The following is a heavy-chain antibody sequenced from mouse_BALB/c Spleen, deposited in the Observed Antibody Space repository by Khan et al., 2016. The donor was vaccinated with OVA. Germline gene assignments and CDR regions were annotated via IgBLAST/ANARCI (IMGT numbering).Heavy chain of an antibody. CDR3: ARNFDYGYPYYAMDY. Sequence: QVQLKQSGPGLVAPSQSLSITCTVSGFSLTNYGVHWVRQPPGKGLEWLVVIWSDGSTTYNSALKSRLSISKDNFKRQVFLKMNSLQTDDTAMYYCARNFDYGYPYYAMDYWGQGTSVTVSS. CDR1: GFSLTNYG. V-gene: IGHV2-6*02. J-gene: IGHJ4*01. D-gene: IGHD1-2*01. CDR2: IWSDGST.